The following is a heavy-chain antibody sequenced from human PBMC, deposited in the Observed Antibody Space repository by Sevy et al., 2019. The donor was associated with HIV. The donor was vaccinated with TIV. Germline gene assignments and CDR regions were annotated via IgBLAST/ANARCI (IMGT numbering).Heavy chain of an antibody. J-gene: IGHJ6*03. CDR1: GLTFSDFG. Sequence: GGSLRLSCAASGLTFSDFGMHWVRQAPGKGLEWVAFIQFDGTKKYYGDSVKGRFTISRDNSKNTLYLEMNSLRADDTALYYCAKEEEYCNTSSCRYYYYYMDVWGKGTTVTVSS. D-gene: IGHD2-2*01. CDR2: IQFDGTKK. V-gene: IGHV3-30*02. CDR3: AKEEEYCNTSSCRYYYYYMDV.